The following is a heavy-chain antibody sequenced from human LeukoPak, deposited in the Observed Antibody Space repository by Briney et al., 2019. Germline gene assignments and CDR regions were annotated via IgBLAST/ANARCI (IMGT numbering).Heavy chain of an antibody. CDR2: ISPNSGGT. J-gene: IGHJ5*02. Sequence: ASVKVSCKASGYTFTGYYMHWVRQAPGQGLEWMGWISPNSGGTNYAQKFQGRVTMTRDTSISTAYMELSRLRSDDTAVYYCARGGFATDFWSGYYEYNWFDPWGQGTLVTVSP. CDR3: ARGGFATDFWSGYYEYNWFDP. CDR1: GYTFTGYY. V-gene: IGHV1-2*02. D-gene: IGHD3-3*01.